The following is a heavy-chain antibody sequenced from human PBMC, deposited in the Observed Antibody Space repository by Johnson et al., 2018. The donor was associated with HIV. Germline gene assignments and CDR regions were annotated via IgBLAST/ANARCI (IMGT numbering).Heavy chain of an antibody. CDR2: IRYDGSNK. D-gene: IGHD6-19*01. V-gene: IGHV3-30*02. J-gene: IGHJ3*02. CDR3: ARALYSSGWDDAFDI. CDR1: GFTFSSYG. Sequence: VQLVESGGGVVQPGGSLRLSCAASGFTFSSYGMHWVRQAPGKGLEWVAFIRYDGSNKYYADSVKGRFTISRDNSKNTLYLQMNSLRAEDTAVYYCARALYSSGWDDAFDIWGQGTMVTVSS.